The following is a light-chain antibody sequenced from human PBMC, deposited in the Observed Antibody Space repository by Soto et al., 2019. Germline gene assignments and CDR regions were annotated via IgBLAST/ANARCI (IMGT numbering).Light chain of an antibody. Sequence: EILMTQSPATLSVSPGDTATLSCRASQNVLSDLAWYQQKPGQAPRLLVYGATTRSTDAPAKFRGSGSGTEFILTISSLQSEDFATYYCQQYRSCPRTFGQGSKVEI. J-gene: IGKJ1*01. CDR3: QQYRSCPRT. CDR2: GAT. V-gene: IGKV3-15*01. CDR1: QNVLSD.